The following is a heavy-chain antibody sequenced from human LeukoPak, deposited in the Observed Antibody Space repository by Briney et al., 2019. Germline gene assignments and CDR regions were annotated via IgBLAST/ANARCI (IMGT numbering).Heavy chain of an antibody. J-gene: IGHJ4*02. CDR3: ARHYDSSTALDY. V-gene: IGHV5-51*01. Sequence: GESPKISCKGSGYSFTSYWIGWVRQMPGKGLEWMGIIYPGDSDTRYSPSFQGQVTISADKSTSTAYLQWSSMKASDTAMYYCARHYDSSTALDYWGQGTLVTVSS. CDR2: IYPGDSDT. D-gene: IGHD3-22*01. CDR1: GYSFTSYW.